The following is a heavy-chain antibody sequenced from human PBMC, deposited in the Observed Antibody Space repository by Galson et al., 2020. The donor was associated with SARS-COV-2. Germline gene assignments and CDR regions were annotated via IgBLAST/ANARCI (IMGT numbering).Heavy chain of an antibody. D-gene: IGHD3-10*01. CDR3: ARDNYYGSGHYYYYYGMDV. V-gene: IGHV3-30-3*01. CDR1: GFTFSSYS. J-gene: IGHJ6*02. Sequence: GESLKISCEASGFTFSSYSMHWVRQAPGKGLEWLGVIAFDGSDKSYADSVKGRFTISRDNSKNMLYLQMNSLRGEDSAIYYCARDNYYGSGHYYYYYGMDVWGQGTTISVSS. CDR2: IAFDGSDK.